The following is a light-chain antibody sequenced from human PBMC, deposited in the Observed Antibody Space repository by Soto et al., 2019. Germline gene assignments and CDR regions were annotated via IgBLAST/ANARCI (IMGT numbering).Light chain of an antibody. J-gene: IGLJ1*01. CDR3: SSYTSSSTYV. V-gene: IGLV2-14*01. CDR2: DVS. CDR1: SSDVGGYNY. Sequence: QSVLTQPASVSGSPGQWITISCTGTSSDVGGYNYVSWYQQHPGKAPKLMIYDVSNRPSGVSNRFSGSKSVNTASLIISGLQAEDEADYYCSSYTSSSTYVFGTGTKLTVL.